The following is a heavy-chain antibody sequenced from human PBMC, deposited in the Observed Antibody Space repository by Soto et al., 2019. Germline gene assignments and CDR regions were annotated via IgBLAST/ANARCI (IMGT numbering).Heavy chain of an antibody. V-gene: IGHV1-2*04. Sequence: ASVKVSCKASGYTFTGYYMHWVRQAPGQGLEWMGWINPNSGGTNYAQKFQGWVTMTRDTSISTAYMELSRLRSDDTAVYYCARFWSGPGHYYYYGMDVWGQGTTVTVSS. CDR2: INPNSGGT. CDR1: GYTFTGYY. J-gene: IGHJ6*02. D-gene: IGHD3-3*01. CDR3: ARFWSGPGHYYYYGMDV.